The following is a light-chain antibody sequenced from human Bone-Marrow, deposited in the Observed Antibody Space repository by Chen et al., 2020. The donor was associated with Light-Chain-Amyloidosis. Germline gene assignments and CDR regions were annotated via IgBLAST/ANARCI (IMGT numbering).Light chain of an antibody. CDR1: SGSIATNY. V-gene: IGLV6-57*01. CDR2: EDD. J-gene: IGLJ3*02. CDR3: QSYQGSSQGV. Sequence: NFMMTQPPSVPESAGETALISCTLSSGSIATNYVQWYQQRPGSSPTTVIYEDDQRPSGVPDRFSGSIDRSSNSASLTISGLKTEDEADYYCQSYQGSSQGVFGGGTKLTVL.